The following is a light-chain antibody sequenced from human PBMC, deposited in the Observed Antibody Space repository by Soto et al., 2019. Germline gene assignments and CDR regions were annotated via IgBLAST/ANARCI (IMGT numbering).Light chain of an antibody. V-gene: IGKV3-11*01. J-gene: IGKJ5*01. CDR2: DAS. Sequence: EIVLTQSPATLSLSPGERATLSCRASQSVSHYLAWYQQRPGQAPRLLIYDASSRAPGIPARFSGSGSGTDFTLTISSREPEDFAVYYCQQCNNWPPITFGQGTRLEIK. CDR3: QQCNNWPPIT. CDR1: QSVSHY.